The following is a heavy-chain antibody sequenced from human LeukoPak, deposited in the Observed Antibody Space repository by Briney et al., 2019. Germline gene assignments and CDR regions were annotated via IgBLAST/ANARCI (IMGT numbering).Heavy chain of an antibody. V-gene: IGHV3-23*01. CDR1: GFTFSSYG. J-gene: IGHJ4*02. D-gene: IGHD2-8*01. Sequence: GGSLRLSCAASGFTFSSYGMTWVGQAPGQALEGVTGISGCGANTWYADSVKGRFTISRDNSQDTIYLQMNSLRAEDTGIYYCLRDRDKWHGEGCFDYWGPGIRVTVSS. CDR2: ISGCGANT. CDR3: LRDRDKWHGEGCFDY.